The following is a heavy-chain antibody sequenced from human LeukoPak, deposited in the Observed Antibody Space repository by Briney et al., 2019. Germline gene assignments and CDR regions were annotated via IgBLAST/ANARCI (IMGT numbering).Heavy chain of an antibody. CDR3: AKGSVDTSYIDY. D-gene: IGHD3-10*01. CDR2: VSGSGDST. Sequence: PGGSLRLSCAASGFTFSSYAMSWVRQAPGRGLEWVSTVSGSGDSTHFADSVKGRFTISRDNSKNTLYLQMNRLRVEDTALYYCAKGSVDTSYIDYWGQGTLVTVSS. CDR1: GFTFSSYA. V-gene: IGHV3-23*01. J-gene: IGHJ4*02.